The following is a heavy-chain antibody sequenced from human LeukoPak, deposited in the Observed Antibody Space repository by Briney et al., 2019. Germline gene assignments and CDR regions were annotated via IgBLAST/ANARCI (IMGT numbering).Heavy chain of an antibody. CDR1: GGSISSNTYF. CDR3: AGSSGWLFDY. CDR2: IKEDGSQI. V-gene: IGHV3-7*01. D-gene: IGHD6-19*01. J-gene: IGHJ4*02. Sequence: PSETLSLTCNVSGGSISSNTYFWGWIRRPPGKGLEWVANIKEDGSQIYYVDSVKGRFTISRDNAKNSVYLQMNSLRAEDTAVYYCAGSSGWLFDYWGQGTLVAVSS.